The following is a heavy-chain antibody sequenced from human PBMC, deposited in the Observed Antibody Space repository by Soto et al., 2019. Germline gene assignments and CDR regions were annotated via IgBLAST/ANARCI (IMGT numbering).Heavy chain of an antibody. V-gene: IGHV1-3*01. CDR1: GYTFTSCA. Sequence: ASVKVSCKASGYTFTSCAMHWVRQAPGQRLEWMGWINAGNGNTKYSQKFQGRVTITRDTSASTAYMGLSSLRSEDTAVYYCARALRTVRGPGYFDYWGQGTLVTVSS. CDR2: INAGNGNT. CDR3: ARALRTVRGPGYFDY. D-gene: IGHD4-17*01. J-gene: IGHJ4*02.